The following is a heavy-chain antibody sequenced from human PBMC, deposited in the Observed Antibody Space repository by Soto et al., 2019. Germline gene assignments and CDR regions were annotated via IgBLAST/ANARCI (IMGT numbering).Heavy chain of an antibody. CDR2: IYPGDSDT. CDR1: GYSFTSYW. Sequence: GESLKISCNGSGYSFTSYWIGWVRQMPWKGLEWMGIIYPGDSDTRYIPSLQGQVTISADKSISTAYLQWSSLKASDTAMCYCARSPPDYYYYYGMDVWGQGTTVTVSS. V-gene: IGHV5-51*01. CDR3: ARSPPDYYYYYGMDV. J-gene: IGHJ6*02.